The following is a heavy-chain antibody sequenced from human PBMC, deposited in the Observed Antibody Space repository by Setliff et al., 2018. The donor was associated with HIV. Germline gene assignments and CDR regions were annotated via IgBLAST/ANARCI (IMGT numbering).Heavy chain of an antibody. Sequence: ASVKVSCKASGYTFSSYGVSWVRQAPGQGLEWMGIINPSGGSTNYAQKFQGRVTMTRDTSTSTVYMELSSLRSEDTAVYYCAREGYDYVWGSYRSYYMDVWGKGTTVTVSS. CDR3: AREGYDYVWGSYRSYYMDV. CDR1: GYTFSSYG. D-gene: IGHD3-16*02. J-gene: IGHJ6*03. V-gene: IGHV1-46*01. CDR2: INPSGGST.